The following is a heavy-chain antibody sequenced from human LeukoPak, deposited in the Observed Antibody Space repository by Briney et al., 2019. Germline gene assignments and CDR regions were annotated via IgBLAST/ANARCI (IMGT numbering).Heavy chain of an antibody. D-gene: IGHD5-18*01. Sequence: GGSLRLSCAASGFTFNRYWMHWVPQAPGEGPVWVAHILNDGGSTSYADSVKGRFTISRDNAKNTLSLQMNSLRAEDTAVYYCVRHNYGYDQWGQGTPVTVSS. J-gene: IGHJ4*02. CDR1: GFTFNRYW. V-gene: IGHV3-74*01. CDR2: ILNDGGST. CDR3: VRHNYGYDQ.